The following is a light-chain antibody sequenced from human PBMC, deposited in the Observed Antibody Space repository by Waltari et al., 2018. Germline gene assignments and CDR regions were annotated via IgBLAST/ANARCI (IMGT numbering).Light chain of an antibody. V-gene: IGKV3-20*01. CDR3: QHYGGSSS. Sequence: DIVLTQSPGTLSLSPGERATLSCRASQSVYSSSLAWYQQKPGQPPSLPMYGASTRATGIPDRFSGSSGAGTDFTLTISRLEPEDFAVYYCQHYGGSSSFGQGTKVEIK. J-gene: IGKJ1*01. CDR1: QSVYSSS. CDR2: GAS.